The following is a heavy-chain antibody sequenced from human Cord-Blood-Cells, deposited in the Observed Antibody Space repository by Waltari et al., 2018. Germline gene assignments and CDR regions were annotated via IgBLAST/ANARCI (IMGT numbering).Heavy chain of an antibody. V-gene: IGHV1-69*01. D-gene: IGHD2-2*01. Sequence: QVQLVQSGAEVKKPGSSVKVSCKASGGTFSSYAISWVRQAPGQGLEWMGGISPSFGTENYAQKFQGRVTITADESTSTAYMELSSLRSEDTAVYYCASPVDCSSTSCYVGGAFDIWGQGTMVTVSS. CDR3: ASPVDCSSTSCYVGGAFDI. CDR2: ISPSFGTE. J-gene: IGHJ3*02. CDR1: GGTFSSYA.